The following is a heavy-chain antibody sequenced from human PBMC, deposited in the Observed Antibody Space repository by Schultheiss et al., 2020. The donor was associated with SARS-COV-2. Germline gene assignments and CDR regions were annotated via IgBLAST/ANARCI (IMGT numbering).Heavy chain of an antibody. J-gene: IGHJ6*02. Sequence: ASVKVSCKASGYTFTSYGISWVRQAPGQGLEWMRWISAYNGNTNYAQKLQGRVTMTTDTSTSTAYMELRSLRSDDTAVYYCARDLEYSSGWYGGMDVWGQGTTVTVSS. D-gene: IGHD6-19*01. CDR1: GYTFTSYG. CDR3: ARDLEYSSGWYGGMDV. CDR2: ISAYNGNT. V-gene: IGHV1-18*01.